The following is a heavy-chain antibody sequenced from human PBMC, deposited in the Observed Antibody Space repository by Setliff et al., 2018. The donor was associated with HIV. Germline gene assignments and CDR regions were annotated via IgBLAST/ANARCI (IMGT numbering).Heavy chain of an antibody. J-gene: IGHJ3*01. CDR3: ARDRHHYDSSGFDAFDL. CDR1: GGTFSNYA. CDR2: IIPLFGTA. Sequence: SVKVSCKASGGTFSNYAFSWVRQAPGQGLEWMGGIIPLFGTANYAQNFQGRVTITAVASTSTAYMELSSLRSEDTAMYYCARDRHHYDSSGFDAFDLWGQGTMVTVSS. V-gene: IGHV1-69*13. D-gene: IGHD3-22*01.